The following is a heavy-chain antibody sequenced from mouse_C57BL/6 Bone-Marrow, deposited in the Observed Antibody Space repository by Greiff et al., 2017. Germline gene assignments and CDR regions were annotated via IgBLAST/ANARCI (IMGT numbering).Heavy chain of an antibody. D-gene: IGHD1-1*01. CDR1: GYTFTRYW. J-gene: IGHJ2*01. V-gene: IGHV1-69*01. Sequence: QVQLQQPGAALVMPGASVTLSCKASGYTFTRYWMHCVKQRPGQALEWIGEFDPSDSYTNYNQKFKGKSTLTVDKSSSTAYMQLSSLTSEDSAVYYCARGTYCYGSDYWGQGTTLTVSA. CDR3: ARGTYCYGSDY. CDR2: FDPSDSYT.